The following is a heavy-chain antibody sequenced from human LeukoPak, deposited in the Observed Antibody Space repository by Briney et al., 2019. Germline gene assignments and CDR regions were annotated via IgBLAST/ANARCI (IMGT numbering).Heavy chain of an antibody. CDR3: ARGLAHYYDSSGYFDAFDI. J-gene: IGHJ3*02. CDR2: ISSSSSYI. Sequence: GGSLRLSCAASGFTFSTYSMNWVRQAPGKGLEWVSSISSSSSYIYYADSVKGRFTISRDNAKNSVYLQMNSLRAEDTAVYYCARGLAHYYDSSGYFDAFDIWGQGTMVTVSS. CDR1: GFTFSTYS. D-gene: IGHD3-22*01. V-gene: IGHV3-21*01.